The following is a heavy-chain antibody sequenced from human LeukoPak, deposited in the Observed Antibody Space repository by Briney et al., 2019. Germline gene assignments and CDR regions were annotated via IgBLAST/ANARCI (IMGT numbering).Heavy chain of an antibody. J-gene: IGHJ4*02. CDR3: PKGSYLEDSSGDFDY. D-gene: IGHD3-22*01. CDR1: GFTFSSYG. CDR2: IWYDGSNK. Sequence: PGGSLRLSCAASGFTFSSYGMHWVRQAPGKGLEWVAVIWYDGSNKYYVDSVKGRFTISRDNSKNTLYLQMNSLRAEDTAVYYCPKGSYLEDSSGDFDYWGQGTLVTVSS. V-gene: IGHV3-33*06.